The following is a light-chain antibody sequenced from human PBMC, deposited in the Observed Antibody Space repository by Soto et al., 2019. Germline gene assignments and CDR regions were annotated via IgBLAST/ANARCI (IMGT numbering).Light chain of an antibody. J-gene: IGLJ3*02. CDR2: EVS. CDR3: SSYTSSSTKV. V-gene: IGLV2-14*01. CDR1: SSDVGGYNY. Sequence: QSALTQPASVSGSPGQSITISFTGTSSDVGGYNYVSWYQQHPGKAPKLMIYEVSNQPSGVSNRFSGSKSGNTASLTISGLQAEDEADYYCSSYTSSSTKVFGGGTKLTVL.